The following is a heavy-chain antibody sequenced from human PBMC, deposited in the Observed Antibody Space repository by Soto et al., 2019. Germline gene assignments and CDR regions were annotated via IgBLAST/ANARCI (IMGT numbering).Heavy chain of an antibody. V-gene: IGHV3-11*03. J-gene: IGHJ4*02. CDR3: AANWNFGLNF. D-gene: IGHD1-1*01. Sequence: GSLRLACLASGFDFSDFHISWVRQAPGKGLEWISYISSSLGHTDYAESVKGRFTISRDNAKSSVFLEMSDLRSDDTAVYYCAANWNFGLNFWGQGTLVTVYS. CDR2: ISSSLGHT. CDR1: GFDFSDFH.